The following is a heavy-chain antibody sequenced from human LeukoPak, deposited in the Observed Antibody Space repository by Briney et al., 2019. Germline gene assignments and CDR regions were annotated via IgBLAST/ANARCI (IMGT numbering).Heavy chain of an antibody. CDR1: GYTFTGYY. Sequence: ASVKVSCKASGYTFTGYYMHWVRQAPGQGPEWMGVISPSGGSTTYAQKFQGRVTLTRDMSTSTDYLELSSLRSEDTAVYYCARNGRYNWFDPWGQGTLVTVSS. J-gene: IGHJ5*02. V-gene: IGHV1-46*01. D-gene: IGHD2-8*01. CDR3: ARNGRYNWFDP. CDR2: ISPSGGST.